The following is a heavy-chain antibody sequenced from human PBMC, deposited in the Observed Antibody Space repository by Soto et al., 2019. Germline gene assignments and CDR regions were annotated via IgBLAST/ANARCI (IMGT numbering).Heavy chain of an antibody. CDR3: ARGVLFDY. CDR2: INHSGST. D-gene: IGHD3-10*02. V-gene: IGHV4-34*01. Sequence: SETLSLTCAVYGVSFSGYCWSWIRQPPGKGLEWIGEINHSGSTNYNPSLKSRVTISVDTSKNQFSLKLSSVTAADTAVYYCARGVLFDYWGQGTLVTVSS. J-gene: IGHJ4*02. CDR1: GVSFSGYC.